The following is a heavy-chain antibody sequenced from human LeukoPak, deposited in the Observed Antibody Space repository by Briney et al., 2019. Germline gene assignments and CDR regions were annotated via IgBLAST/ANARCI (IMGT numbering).Heavy chain of an antibody. Sequence: GGSLRLSCAASGFTFRRSWMSWVRQAPGKGLEWVANIKQDGSEKYYVDSVKGRFTISRDNAKNSLYLQMNFLRAEDTAVYYCARDGYSGSYYDYWGQGTLVTVSS. CDR2: IKQDGSEK. CDR3: ARDGYSGSYYDY. D-gene: IGHD1-26*01. J-gene: IGHJ4*02. V-gene: IGHV3-7*04. CDR1: GFTFRRSW.